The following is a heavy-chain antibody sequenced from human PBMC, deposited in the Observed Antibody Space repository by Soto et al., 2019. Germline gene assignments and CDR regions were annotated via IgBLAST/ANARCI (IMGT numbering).Heavy chain of an antibody. CDR2: IATYNSNK. V-gene: IGHV1-18*01. CDR1: GDTFTNFG. CDR3: ARVLRGVVNWFDP. D-gene: IGHD3-10*01. Sequence: HLVQSGPEVKKPGASVTVSCKTSGDTFTNFGLSWVRQAPGQGLEWMGWIATYNSNKNYAQKFQGRLTLTTDTSTSTGYMELKSLEYDDTAVYYCARVLRGVVNWFDPWGQGTLVTVSX. J-gene: IGHJ5*02.